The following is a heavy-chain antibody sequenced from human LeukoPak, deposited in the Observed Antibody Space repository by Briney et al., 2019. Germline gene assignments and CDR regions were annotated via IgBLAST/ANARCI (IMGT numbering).Heavy chain of an antibody. CDR1: GGSFSGYY. D-gene: IGHD3-22*01. CDR2: INHSGST. CDR3: ARGKYYYDSNSSYRYFDP. Sequence: SETLSLTCAVYGGSFSGYYWSWIRQPPGKGLEWIGEINHSGSTNYNPSLKSRVTISVDTSKNQFSLKLSSVTAADTAVYYCARGKYYYDSNSSYRYFDPWGQGTLVTVSS. V-gene: IGHV4-34*01. J-gene: IGHJ5*02.